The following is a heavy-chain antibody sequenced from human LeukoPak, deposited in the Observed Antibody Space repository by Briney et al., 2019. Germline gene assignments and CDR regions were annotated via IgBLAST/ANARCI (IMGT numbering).Heavy chain of an antibody. CDR1: GYTFSSYA. J-gene: IGHJ4*02. V-gene: IGHV3-23*01. Sequence: GESLRLSCAASGYTFSSYAMSWVRQAPGKGLQWVSAISGSGGSTYYADSVKGRFTISRDDSKNTLYLQMNSLRAEDTAVYYCAKDGGQLVNSIFDYWGQGTLVTVSS. CDR3: AKDGGQLVNSIFDY. D-gene: IGHD6-6*01. CDR2: ISGSGGST.